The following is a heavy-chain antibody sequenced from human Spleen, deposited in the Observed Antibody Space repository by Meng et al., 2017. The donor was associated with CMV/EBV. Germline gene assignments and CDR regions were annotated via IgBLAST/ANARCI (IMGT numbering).Heavy chain of an antibody. CDR3: AKDGGGRYSGYEDLFDY. CDR2: IRYDGCNK. V-gene: IGHV3-30*02. D-gene: IGHD5-12*01. CDR1: GFTLSYYG. J-gene: IGHJ4*02. Sequence: GESLKISCAASGFTLSYYGMHWVRQAPGKGLEWVAFIRYDGCNKYYADSVKGRFTISRDNSKNTLYLQMNSLRVDDTAVYYCAKDGGGRYSGYEDLFDYWGQGTLVTVSS.